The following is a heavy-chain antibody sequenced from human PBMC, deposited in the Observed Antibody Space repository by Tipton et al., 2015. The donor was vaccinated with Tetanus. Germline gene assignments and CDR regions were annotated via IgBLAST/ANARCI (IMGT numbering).Heavy chain of an antibody. CDR3: ARGMAEASNCGGDCYSDY. Sequence: SLRLSCAASGFTLSRYTLNWVRQALGKGLEWVSSISSSSRYIYYADSVKGRFTISRDNAKNSLYLQMINLRAEDTAVYSCARGMAEASNCGGDCYSDYWGQGTLVTVSS. J-gene: IGHJ4*02. V-gene: IGHV3-21*01. CDR2: ISSSSRYI. D-gene: IGHD2-21*02. CDR1: GFTLSRYT.